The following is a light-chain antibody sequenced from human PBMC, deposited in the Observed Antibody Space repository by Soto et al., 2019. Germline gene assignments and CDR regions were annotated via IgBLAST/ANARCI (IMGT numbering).Light chain of an antibody. V-gene: IGLV1-40*01. CDR2: GNS. Sequence: SGLTQPPSVSGAPGQRVTISCTGSSSNSGAGYDVHWYQQLPGTAPKLLIYGNSNRPSGVPDRFSGSKSGTSASLAITGLQAEDEADYYCQSYDSSLSGFYVFGTGTKVTVL. J-gene: IGLJ1*01. CDR1: SSNSGAGYD. CDR3: QSYDSSLSGFYV.